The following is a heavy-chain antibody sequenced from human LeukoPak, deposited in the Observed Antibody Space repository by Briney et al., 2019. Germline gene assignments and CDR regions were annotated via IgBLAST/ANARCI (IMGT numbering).Heavy chain of an antibody. V-gene: IGHV4-59*12. J-gene: IGHJ5*02. Sequence: PSETLSLTCTDSGGSISSYYWSWIRQPPGKGLEWIGYIYYSGSTNYNPSLKSRVTISVDTSKNQFSLKLSSVTAADTAVYYCARERRDYSSSWYNWFDPWGQGTLVTVSS. D-gene: IGHD6-13*01. CDR3: ARERRDYSSSWYNWFDP. CDR2: IYYSGST. CDR1: GGSISSYY.